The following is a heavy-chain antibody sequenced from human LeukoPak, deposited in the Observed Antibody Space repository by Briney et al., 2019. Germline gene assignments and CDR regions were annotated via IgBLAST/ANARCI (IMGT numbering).Heavy chain of an antibody. V-gene: IGHV3-23*01. CDR3: ARDEVATISDY. J-gene: IGHJ4*02. CDR1: GFTFRSYA. Sequence: GGSLRLSCAASGFTFRSYAMSWVRQAPGKGLEWVSAISDSGGSTYYADSVKGRFTISRDNAKNSLFLEMNSLRAEDTAVYYCARDEVATISDYWGQGALVTVSS. CDR2: ISDSGGST. D-gene: IGHD5-12*01.